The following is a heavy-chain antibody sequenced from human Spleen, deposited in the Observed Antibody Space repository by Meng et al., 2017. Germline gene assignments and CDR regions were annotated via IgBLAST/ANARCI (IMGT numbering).Heavy chain of an antibody. Sequence: QITLKESGPTLVKPTQTLTLTCTFPGFSLNSNGVGVGWIRQPPGKALEWLALLYWDDDKRYNPSLKSRLTITKDTSKNQVVLIMTNMVPEDTATYFCAHRQPRALSVSAFDYWGQGTLVTVSS. V-gene: IGHV2-5*02. J-gene: IGHJ4*02. CDR3: AHRQPRALSVSAFDY. CDR2: LYWDDDK. D-gene: IGHD2-8*01. CDR1: GFSLNSNGVG.